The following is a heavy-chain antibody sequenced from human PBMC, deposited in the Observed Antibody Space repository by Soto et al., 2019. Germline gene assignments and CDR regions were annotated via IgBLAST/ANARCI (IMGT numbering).Heavy chain of an antibody. CDR1: GYTFTSYG. V-gene: IGHV1-3*01. Sequence: QVQLVQSGTEVKKPGASVKVSCKASGYTFTSYGIHWVRQAPGQRLEWMGWINAANGDTKYSPKFKGRVTITRDTSASTAYMELSSLSSEDTAVYYCVRRHVSATGIDWFDPWGKGTLVTVSS. J-gene: IGHJ5*02. CDR2: INAANGDT. CDR3: VRRHVSATGIDWFDP. D-gene: IGHD6-13*01.